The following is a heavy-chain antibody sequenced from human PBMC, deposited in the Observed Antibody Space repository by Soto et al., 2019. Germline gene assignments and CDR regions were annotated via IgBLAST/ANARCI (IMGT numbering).Heavy chain of an antibody. J-gene: IGHJ4*02. D-gene: IGHD3-22*01. V-gene: IGHV1-46*01. CDR3: AGLYHYDSSGYYDY. CDR2: INPSGGRT. CDR1: GNSFTTYY. Sequence: ASVKVSCKASGNSFTTYYMHWVRQSPGQGLEWMGIINPSGGRTTYAQKFQGRVTMTRDTSTSTFHMELSSLTSEDTAVYYCAGLYHYDSSGYYDYWGQGTLVTVSS.